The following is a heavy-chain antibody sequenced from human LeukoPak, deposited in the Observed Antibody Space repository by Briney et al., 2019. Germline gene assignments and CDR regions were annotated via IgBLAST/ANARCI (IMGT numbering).Heavy chain of an antibody. Sequence: GSSVKVSCKASGGTFISYAISWVRQAPGQGLEWMGRIIPIFGIANYAQKFQGRVTITADKSTSTAYMELSSLRSEDTAVYYCARDPLDTGEGSLPRAYYYYGMDVWGQGTTVTGSS. D-gene: IGHD1-26*01. CDR2: IIPIFGIA. J-gene: IGHJ6*02. V-gene: IGHV1-69*04. CDR1: GGTFISYA. CDR3: ARDPLDTGEGSLPRAYYYYGMDV.